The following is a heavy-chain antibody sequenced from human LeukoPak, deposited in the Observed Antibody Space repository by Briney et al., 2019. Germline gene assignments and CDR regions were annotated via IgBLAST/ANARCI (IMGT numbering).Heavy chain of an antibody. CDR2: INHSGST. J-gene: IGHJ4*02. CDR1: GGSFSGYY. CDR3: ARGLHRRSWRSMVRGVNYYFDY. V-gene: IGHV4-34*01. D-gene: IGHD3-10*01. Sequence: SETLSLTCAVYGGSFSGYYWSWIRQPPGKGLEWIGEINHSGSTNYNPSLKSRVTISVDTSKNQFSLKLSSVTAADTAVYYCARGLHRRSWRSMVRGVNYYFDYWGQGTLVTVSS.